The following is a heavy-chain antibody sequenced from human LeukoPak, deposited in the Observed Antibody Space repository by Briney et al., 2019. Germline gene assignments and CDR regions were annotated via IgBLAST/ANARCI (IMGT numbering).Heavy chain of an antibody. J-gene: IGHJ4*02. V-gene: IGHV1-18*01. CDR2: ISAYNGNT. CDR3: ARDSPYSSSSSFDY. Sequence: ASVKVSCKASGYTFTSYGISWVRQAPGQGLEWMGWISAYNGNTNYAQKLQGRVTMTTDTSTSTAYMELRSLRCDDTAVYYCARDSPYSSSSSFDYWGQGTLVTVSS. D-gene: IGHD6-6*01. CDR1: GYTFTSYG.